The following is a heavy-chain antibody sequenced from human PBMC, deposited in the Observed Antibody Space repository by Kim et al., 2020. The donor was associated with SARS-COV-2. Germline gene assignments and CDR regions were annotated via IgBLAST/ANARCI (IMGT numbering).Heavy chain of an antibody. J-gene: IGHJ6*02. Sequence: YADSVKGRFTISRDNAKNSPYLKMNSLRAEDTAVYYCALLTSYYYYGMDVWGQGTTVTVSS. CDR3: ALLTSYYYYGMDV. V-gene: IGHV3-21*01. D-gene: IGHD3-16*01.